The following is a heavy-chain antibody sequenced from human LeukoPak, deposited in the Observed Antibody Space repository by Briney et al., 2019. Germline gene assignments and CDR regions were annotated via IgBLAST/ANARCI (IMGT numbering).Heavy chain of an antibody. CDR1: GGSVSSGSYY. D-gene: IGHD5-18*01. CDR2: IYYSGST. CDR3: ARGHSYGLSVWFDP. Sequence: SETLSLTCTVSGGSVSSGSYYWSWIRQPPGKGLEWIGYIYYSGSTNYNPSLMSRVTISVDTSKNQFSLKLSSVTAADTAVYYCARGHSYGLSVWFDPWGQGTLVTVSS. J-gene: IGHJ5*02. V-gene: IGHV4-61*01.